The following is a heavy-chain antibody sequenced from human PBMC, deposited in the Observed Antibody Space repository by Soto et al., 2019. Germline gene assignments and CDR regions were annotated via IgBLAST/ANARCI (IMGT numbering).Heavy chain of an antibody. CDR3: ARLASHSSSWYPWFDP. D-gene: IGHD6-13*01. CDR1: GYSFTSYW. Sequence: LKISCKGSGYSFTSYWIGWVRQMPGKGLEWMGIIYPGDSDTRYSPSFQGRVTISADKSISTAYLQWSSLKASDTAMYYCARLASHSSSWYPWFDPWGQGTLVTVSS. CDR2: IYPGDSDT. J-gene: IGHJ5*02. V-gene: IGHV5-51*01.